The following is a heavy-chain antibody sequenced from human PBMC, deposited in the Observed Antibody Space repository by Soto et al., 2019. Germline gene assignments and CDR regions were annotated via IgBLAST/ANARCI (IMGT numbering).Heavy chain of an antibody. CDR3: ASLNLGIAEVFDY. CDR1: GFTFSNFW. CDR2: IKKDGSEK. Sequence: GGSLRLSCAASGFTFSNFWMAWVRQAPGKGLEWVANIKKDGSEKYYVDSVKGRFTISRDNAKNSLYLQMNSLRAEDTAVYYCASLNLGIAEVFDYWAQGTLVTVSS. D-gene: IGHD6-13*01. V-gene: IGHV3-7*02. J-gene: IGHJ4*02.